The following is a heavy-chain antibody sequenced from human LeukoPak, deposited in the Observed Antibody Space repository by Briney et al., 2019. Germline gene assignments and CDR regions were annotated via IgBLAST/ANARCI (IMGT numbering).Heavy chain of an antibody. CDR1: GGTFSSYA. Sequence: KPGGSLRLSCAASGGTFSSYAISWVRQAPGQGLEWMGRIIPILGIANYAQKFQGRVTITADKSTSTAYMELSSLRSEDTAVYYCARSGVGATESFGYWGQGTLVTVSS. J-gene: IGHJ4*02. V-gene: IGHV1-69*04. D-gene: IGHD1-26*01. CDR2: IIPILGIA. CDR3: ARSGVGATESFGY.